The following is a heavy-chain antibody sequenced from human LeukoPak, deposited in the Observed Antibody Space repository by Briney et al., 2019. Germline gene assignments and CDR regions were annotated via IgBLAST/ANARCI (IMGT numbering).Heavy chain of an antibody. V-gene: IGHV4-39*01. CDR1: GGSFSSTNYY. CDR3: ARLDTAMVGY. J-gene: IGHJ4*02. CDR2: IYYSGST. Sequence: SETLSLTCTVSGGSFSSTNYYWGWIRQPPGKGLEWIGSIYYSGSTYYNPSLKSRVTISVDTSKNQFSLKLSSVTAADTAVYYCARLDTAMVGYWGQGTLVTVSS. D-gene: IGHD5-18*01.